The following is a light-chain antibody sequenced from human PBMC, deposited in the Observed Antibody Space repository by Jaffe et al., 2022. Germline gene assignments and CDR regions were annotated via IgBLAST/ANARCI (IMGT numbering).Light chain of an antibody. Sequence: DIQMTQSPSTLSASVGDRVTITCRASQSLGGWLAWYQQKPGKAPKLLMYKVSTLLGGVPSRFSGSGSGTEFTLTISSLQPDDFATYYCQHYNSYPVTFGPGTKVEIK. V-gene: IGKV1-5*03. CDR3: QHYNSYPVT. CDR2: KVS. J-gene: IGKJ3*01. CDR1: QSLGGW.